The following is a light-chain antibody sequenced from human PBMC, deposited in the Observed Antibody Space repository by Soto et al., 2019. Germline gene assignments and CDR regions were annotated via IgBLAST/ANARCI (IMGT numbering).Light chain of an antibody. J-gene: IGKJ1*01. Sequence: EIVLTQSPATLSLSPGERATLSCRASQSVSSNLAWYQQKHGQAPRLLIYGASSRATGIPDRFSGSGSGTDLTITISRLEPEDCEVYYCQQYGSSPRTFGQGTKVDIK. CDR3: QQYGSSPRT. CDR2: GAS. CDR1: QSVSSN. V-gene: IGKV3-20*01.